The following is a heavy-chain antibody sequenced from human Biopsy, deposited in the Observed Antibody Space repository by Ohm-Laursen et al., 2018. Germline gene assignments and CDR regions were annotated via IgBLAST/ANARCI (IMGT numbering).Heavy chain of an antibody. CDR2: INCKTGAT. Sequence: ASVKVSCKASSYTFTDYNIHWMRQAPGQGLEWLGYINCKTGATNYAQKFQGTVTMTRDTSISASYLALGSLRSADTAIYYCARDPLNGHKHFDYWGQGSLVTVSS. D-gene: IGHD2-8*01. CDR3: ARDPLNGHKHFDY. V-gene: IGHV1-2*02. CDR1: SYTFTDYN. J-gene: IGHJ4*02.